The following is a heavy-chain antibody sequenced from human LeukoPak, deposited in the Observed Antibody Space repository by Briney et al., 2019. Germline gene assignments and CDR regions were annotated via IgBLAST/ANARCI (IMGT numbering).Heavy chain of an antibody. V-gene: IGHV3-33*01. D-gene: IGHD6-13*01. CDR3: AREVIAAAGTDYYYGMDV. Sequence: GGSLRLSCATSGFVFSTQGMHWVRQAPGKGLEWVAAIWHDGNNKYYVDSVKGRFTISRDNSKNTLYLQMNSLRAEDTAVYYCAREVIAAAGTDYYYGMDVWGQGTTVTVSS. J-gene: IGHJ6*02. CDR1: GFVFSTQG. CDR2: IWHDGNNK.